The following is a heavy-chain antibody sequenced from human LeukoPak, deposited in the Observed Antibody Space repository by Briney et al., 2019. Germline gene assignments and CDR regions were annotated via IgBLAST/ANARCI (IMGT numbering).Heavy chain of an antibody. Sequence: GSLKVSCKASGYTFTGYYMHWVRQAPGQGLEWMGWINPNSGGTNYAQKFQGRVTMTRDTSISTAYMELSRLRSDDTAVYYCARDRAGSSSWWKNWFDPWGQGTLVTVSS. CDR2: INPNSGGT. J-gene: IGHJ5*02. D-gene: IGHD6-13*01. CDR1: GYTFTGYY. V-gene: IGHV1-2*02. CDR3: ARDRAGSSSWWKNWFDP.